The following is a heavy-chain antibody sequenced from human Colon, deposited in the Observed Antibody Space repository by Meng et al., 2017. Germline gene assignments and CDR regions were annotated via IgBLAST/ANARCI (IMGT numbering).Heavy chain of an antibody. CDR1: GGSIKSGGYH. V-gene: IGHV4-31*03. D-gene: IGHD4-17*01. J-gene: IGHJ4*02. Sequence: QVHLHESRPRLVRPSDDLSLVCTVSGGSIKSGGYHWSWVRQHPGKGLEYIGFMSDSGTTDYNPSLRSRVSISEIGSSKNQFSLTLRSVTAADTATYFCARDTLYGTDYWGQGVLVTVSS. CDR2: MSDSGTT. CDR3: ARDTLYGTDY.